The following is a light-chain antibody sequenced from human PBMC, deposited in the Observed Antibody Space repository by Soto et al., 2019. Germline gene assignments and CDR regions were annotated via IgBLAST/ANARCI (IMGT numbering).Light chain of an antibody. Sequence: IVLTQSPGTLSLSPGERATLYCRASQSVSSGYLAWYQQKPGQAPRLLIYAASSRAAGIPDWFSGSGSGTDFTLTISRLEPEDFAVYYCQQYGGPPQTFGQGTKVDIK. J-gene: IGKJ1*01. CDR3: QQYGGPPQT. CDR1: QSVSSGY. V-gene: IGKV3-20*01. CDR2: AAS.